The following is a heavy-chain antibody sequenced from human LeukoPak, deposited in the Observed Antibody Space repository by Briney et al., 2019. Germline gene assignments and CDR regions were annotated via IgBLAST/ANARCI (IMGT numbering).Heavy chain of an antibody. CDR1: GGSIANYY. CDR2: IFYGGST. Sequence: SETLSLTCTVSGGSIANYYWTWIRQPPGKGLEWIGYIFYGGSTNYNPSLKNRVTISVDMSKNQFFLRLSSVTAADTAVYYCARDSGSSTSFDYWGQGTLVTVSS. V-gene: IGHV4-59*01. D-gene: IGHD2-2*01. CDR3: ARDSGSSTSFDY. J-gene: IGHJ4*02.